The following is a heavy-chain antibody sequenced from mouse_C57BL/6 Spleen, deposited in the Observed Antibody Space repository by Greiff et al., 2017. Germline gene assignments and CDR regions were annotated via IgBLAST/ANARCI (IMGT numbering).Heavy chain of an antibody. V-gene: IGHV1-80*01. J-gene: IGHJ2*01. CDR1: GYAFSSYW. Sequence: QVQLQQSGAELVKPGASVKISCKASGYAFSSYWMNWVKQRPGKGLEWIGQIYPGDGDTNYNGKFKGKATLTADKSSSTAYMQLSSLTSEDSAVYFCARWRDYDGVPDYWGQGTTLTVSS. CDR2: IYPGDGDT. CDR3: ARWRDYDGVPDY. D-gene: IGHD2-4*01.